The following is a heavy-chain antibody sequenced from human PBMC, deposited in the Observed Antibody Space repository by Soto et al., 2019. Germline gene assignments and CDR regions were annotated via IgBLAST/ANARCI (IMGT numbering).Heavy chain of an antibody. CDR3: ARGQSLRPEFDY. V-gene: IGHV4-31*03. D-gene: IGHD6-6*01. CDR1: GGSISSGGYY. J-gene: IGHJ4*02. CDR2: IYYSGST. Sequence: SETLSLTCTVSGGSISSGGYYWSWIRQHPGKGLEWIGYIYYSGSTYYNPSLKSRVTISVDTSKNQFSLKLSSVTAADTAVYYCARGQSLRPEFDYWGQGTLVTVSS.